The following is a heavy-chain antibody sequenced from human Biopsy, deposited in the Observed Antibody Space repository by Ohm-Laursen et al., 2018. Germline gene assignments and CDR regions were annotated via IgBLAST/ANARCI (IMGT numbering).Heavy chain of an antibody. V-gene: IGHV1-46*01. CDR3: ARNTGWYGDLYYFDY. CDR1: GYSFTSYY. Sequence: SVTVSCKASGYSFTSYYMHWVRQAPGHGLEWLGMINPSGSTTSYPQIFQGRVTLTRDTSKSTVYMELSSLRSADTAVYFCARNTGWYGDLYYFDYWGQGTLVTVSS. CDR2: INPSGSTT. J-gene: IGHJ4*02. D-gene: IGHD6-19*01.